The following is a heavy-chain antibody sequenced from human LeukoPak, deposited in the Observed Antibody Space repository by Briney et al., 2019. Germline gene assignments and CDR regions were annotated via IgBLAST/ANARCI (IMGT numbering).Heavy chain of an antibody. J-gene: IGHJ4*02. CDR2: IRYDGRNK. D-gene: IGHD3-16*01. Sequence: GGSLRLSCAASGFTFRIYGMHWVRQAPGKGLEWVAYIRYDGRNKFYTVSVKGRFTISRDNSKNTLYLQMNRLRSEDTGVYYCANGGGAYDVIDYWGQGTLVTVSS. CDR1: GFTFRIYG. V-gene: IGHV3-30*02. CDR3: ANGGGAYDVIDY.